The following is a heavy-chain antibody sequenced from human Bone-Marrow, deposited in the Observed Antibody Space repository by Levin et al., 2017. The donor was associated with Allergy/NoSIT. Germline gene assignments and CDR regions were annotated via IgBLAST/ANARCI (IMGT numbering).Heavy chain of an antibody. CDR3: ARESNYYGSSGKNYYFDS. D-gene: IGHD3-22*01. CDR2: VYYTGSN. CDR1: AGSIRSGYN. Sequence: GSLRLSCTVSAGSIRSGYNWGWIRQSPGKGLEWIGSVYYTGSNFYSPSLASRVTMSVDTSKNQFSLNLSSVTAADTAVYYCARESNYYGSSGKNYYFDSWGQGTLVTVSS. V-gene: IGHV4-39*07. J-gene: IGHJ4*02.